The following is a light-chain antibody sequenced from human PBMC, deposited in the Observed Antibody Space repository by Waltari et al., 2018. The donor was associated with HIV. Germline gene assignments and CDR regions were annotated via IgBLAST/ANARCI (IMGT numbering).Light chain of an antibody. CDR2: DTT. Sequence: QAVVTQEPSLTVSPGGTVTRTCGSSTGPVTSGHHPYWFQQRPGQAPRTLIYDTTNKHSWTPARFSGSLLGGKAALTLSGAQPEDEAEYYCLLSYAGARPWVFGGGTKLTVL. CDR3: LLSYAGARPWV. V-gene: IGLV7-46*01. J-gene: IGLJ3*02. CDR1: TGPVTSGHH.